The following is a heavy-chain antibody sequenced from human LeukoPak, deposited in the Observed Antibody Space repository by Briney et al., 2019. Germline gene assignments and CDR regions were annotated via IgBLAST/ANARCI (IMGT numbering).Heavy chain of an antibody. CDR3: ASGFPDDFWGGHF. Sequence: GGSLRLSCAASEFTYWMSWVRQAPGKGLEWVANIKQDGSEKYYVDSVKGRFTISRDNAKKSLYLQMNSLRAEDTAVYYCASGFPDDFWGGHFWGQGTLVTVSS. CDR2: IKQDGSEK. CDR1: EFTYW. V-gene: IGHV3-7*01. D-gene: IGHD3-3*01. J-gene: IGHJ4*02.